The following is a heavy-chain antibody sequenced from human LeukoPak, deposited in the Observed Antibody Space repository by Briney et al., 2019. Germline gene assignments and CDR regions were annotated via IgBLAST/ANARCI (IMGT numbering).Heavy chain of an antibody. Sequence: PGGSLRLSCATSGFTFSNYGIHWVRQAPGKGLEWVAVVSSDGIVQHYADSVKGRFTISRDNSKKTLYLQMNSLRGDDAAVYHCAEAHTVTTLYWFDPWGQGTLVTVSS. CDR3: AEAHTVTTLYWFDP. V-gene: IGHV3-30*18. D-gene: IGHD4-17*01. CDR1: GFTFSNYG. CDR2: VSSDGIVQ. J-gene: IGHJ5*02.